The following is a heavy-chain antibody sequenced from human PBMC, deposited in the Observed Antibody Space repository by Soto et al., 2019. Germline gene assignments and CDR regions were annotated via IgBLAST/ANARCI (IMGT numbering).Heavy chain of an antibody. Sequence: GGSLRLSRAACVFTFSSYEMNWVRQAPGKGLEWVSYISTSGTTIYYADSVKGRFTISRDNAKNSLYLQMNSLRAEDTAVYYCVRDIYYWGQGTLVTVSS. V-gene: IGHV3-48*03. J-gene: IGHJ4*02. CDR2: ISTSGTTI. CDR3: VRDIYY. CDR1: VFTFSSYE.